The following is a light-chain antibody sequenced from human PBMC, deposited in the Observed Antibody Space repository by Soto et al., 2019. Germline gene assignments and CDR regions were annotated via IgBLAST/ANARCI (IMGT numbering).Light chain of an antibody. CDR2: AAS. V-gene: IGKV1-27*01. Sequence: DIQMTQSPSSLSASVGDRVTITCRASQGISNYLAWYQQKPGKVPKLLIYAASTLQSGVPSRFSGSGSGTDFTLTISSLQPEDVETSYCHPYTSVHRTCGGGTKVEIK. J-gene: IGKJ4*01. CDR1: QGISNY. CDR3: HPYTSVHRT.